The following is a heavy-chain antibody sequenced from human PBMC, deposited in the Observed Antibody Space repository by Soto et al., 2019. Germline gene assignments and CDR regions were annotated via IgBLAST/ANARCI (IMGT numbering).Heavy chain of an antibody. D-gene: IGHD2-21*02. J-gene: IGHJ6*02. CDR1: GGTFSSYA. V-gene: IGHV1-69*01. CDR3: ASNGGNSNRMYYDGMDV. CDR2: IIPIFGTA. Sequence: QVQLVQSGAEVKKPGSSVKVSCKASGGTFSSYAISWVRQAPGQGLEWMGGIIPIFGTANYAQKFQGRVTITADESTSTAYMELSSLRSEDTAVYYCASNGGNSNRMYYDGMDVWGQGTTVTVSS.